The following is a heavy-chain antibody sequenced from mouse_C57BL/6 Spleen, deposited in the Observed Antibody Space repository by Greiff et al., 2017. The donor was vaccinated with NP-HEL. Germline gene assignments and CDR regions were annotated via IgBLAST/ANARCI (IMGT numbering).Heavy chain of an antibody. CDR1: GYTFTSYW. Sequence: QVQLQQPGAELVKPGASVKMSCKASGYTFTSYWITWVKQRPGQGLEWIGDIYPGSGSTNYNEKFKSKVTLTVDSSSSSAYMQLSSLTSEDSAVYYCARADSNYDAMDYWGQGTSVTVSS. CDR2: IYPGSGST. D-gene: IGHD2-5*01. J-gene: IGHJ4*01. V-gene: IGHV1-55*01. CDR3: ARADSNYDAMDY.